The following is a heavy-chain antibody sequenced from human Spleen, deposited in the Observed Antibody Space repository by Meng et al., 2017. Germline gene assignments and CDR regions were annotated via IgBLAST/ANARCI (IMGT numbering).Heavy chain of an antibody. Sequence: SETLSLTCTVSGGSINTYYWSWIRQPPGKGLEWIGYIYYSGSTNYNPSLKSRVTISVDTSKNQFSLKLSSVTAADTAVYYCATGSYGAIDYWGQGTLVTVSS. CDR3: ATGSYGAIDY. V-gene: IGHV4-59*01. D-gene: IGHD1-26*01. J-gene: IGHJ4*02. CDR1: GGSINTYY. CDR2: IYYSGST.